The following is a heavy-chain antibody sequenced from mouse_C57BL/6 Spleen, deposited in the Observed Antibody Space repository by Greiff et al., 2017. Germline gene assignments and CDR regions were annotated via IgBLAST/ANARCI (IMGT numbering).Heavy chain of an antibody. D-gene: IGHD1-1*01. J-gene: IGHJ4*01. CDR1: GYTFTSYW. CDR3: ARTYYDYYAMDD. CDR2: IDPSDSYT. Sequence: QVQLQQPGAELVKPGASVKLSCKASGYTFTSYWMQWVKQRPGQGLEWIGEIDPSDSYTNYNQKFKGKATLTVDTSSSTAYMQLSSLTSEDSAVYYCARTYYDYYAMDDWGQGTSVTVSS. V-gene: IGHV1-50*01.